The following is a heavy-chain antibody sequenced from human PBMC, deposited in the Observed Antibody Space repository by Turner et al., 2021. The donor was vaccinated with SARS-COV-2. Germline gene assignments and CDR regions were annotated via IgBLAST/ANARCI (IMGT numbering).Heavy chain of an antibody. CDR3: ARFGGDYVFDY. Sequence: QVTRVHSGAEVKKPGSSVKVSCKASGGTFSSYAISWVRQAPGQGLEWMGEIIPIFGTPNYAQKFKGRVTITADESTSTAYMELSNLRSEDTAVYYCARFGGDYVFDYWGQGTLVTVSS. V-gene: IGHV1-69*01. J-gene: IGHJ4*02. CDR1: GGTFSSYA. CDR2: IIPIFGTP. D-gene: IGHD3-10*01.